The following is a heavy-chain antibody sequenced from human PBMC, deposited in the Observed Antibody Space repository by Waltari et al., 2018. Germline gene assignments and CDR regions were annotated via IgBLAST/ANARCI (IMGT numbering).Heavy chain of an antibody. V-gene: IGHV1-46*01. Sequence: QVQLVQSGAEVKKPGASVKVSCKASGYTFTSYYMHWVRQAPGQGLEWMGIINPSGGSTRYAQKFQGRVTMTRDTSTSTVYMELSSLRSEDTAVYYCASPSSRRIVGATPYDAFDIWGQGTMVTVSS. CDR1: GYTFTSYY. CDR3: ASPSSRRIVGATPYDAFDI. CDR2: INPSGGST. J-gene: IGHJ3*02. D-gene: IGHD1-26*01.